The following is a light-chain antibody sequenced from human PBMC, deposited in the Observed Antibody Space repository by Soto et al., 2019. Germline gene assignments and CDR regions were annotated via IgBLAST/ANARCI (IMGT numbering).Light chain of an antibody. CDR3: QQYGSSPPWT. V-gene: IGKV3-20*01. Sequence: EIVLTQSPGTLSLSPGERATLSCRASQSVSSSYLAWYQQKPGQAPRLLIYGASSRATGIPDRFSGSGFGTDFTLTISRLEPEDFAEYYYQQYGSSPPWTFGQGPKVDIK. J-gene: IGKJ1*01. CDR1: QSVSSSY. CDR2: GAS.